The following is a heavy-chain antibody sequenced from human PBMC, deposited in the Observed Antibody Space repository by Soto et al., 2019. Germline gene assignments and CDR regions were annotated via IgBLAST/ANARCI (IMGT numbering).Heavy chain of an antibody. Sequence: ASVKVSCKASGYTFTSYYMHWVRQAPGQGLEWMGIINPSGGSTSYAQKFQGRVTMTRDTSTSTAYMELRSLRSDDTAVYYCARSSEYCSGGSCYVPYGMDVWGQGTTVTVSS. D-gene: IGHD2-15*01. CDR2: INPSGGST. V-gene: IGHV1-46*01. CDR1: GYTFTSYY. CDR3: ARSSEYCSGGSCYVPYGMDV. J-gene: IGHJ6*02.